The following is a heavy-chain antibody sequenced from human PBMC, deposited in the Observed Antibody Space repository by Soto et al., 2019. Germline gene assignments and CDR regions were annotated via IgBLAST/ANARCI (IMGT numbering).Heavy chain of an antibody. CDR2: IWYDGSNK. CDR3: ASFEYSSSTAPDY. CDR1: GFTFSSYG. J-gene: IGHJ4*02. D-gene: IGHD6-6*01. Sequence: GGSLRLSCAASGFTFSSYGMHWVRQAPGKGLEWVAVIWYDGSNKYYADSVKGRFTISRDNSKNTLYLQMNSLRAEDTAVYYCASFEYSSSTAPDYWGQGTLVTVSS. V-gene: IGHV3-33*01.